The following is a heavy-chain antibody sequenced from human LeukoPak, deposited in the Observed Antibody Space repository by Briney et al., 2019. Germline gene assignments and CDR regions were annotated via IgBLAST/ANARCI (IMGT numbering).Heavy chain of an antibody. J-gene: IGHJ5*02. CDR1: GGSFSGYY. CDR2: INHGGST. V-gene: IGHV4-34*01. CDR3: ARKVKSDFWSGYLGNWFDP. Sequence: PSETLSLTCAVYGGSFSGYYWSWIRQPPGKGLEWIGEINHGGSTNYNPPLKSRVTISVDTSKNQFSLKLSSVTAADTAVYYCARKVKSDFWSGYLGNWFDPWGQGTLVTVSS. D-gene: IGHD3-3*01.